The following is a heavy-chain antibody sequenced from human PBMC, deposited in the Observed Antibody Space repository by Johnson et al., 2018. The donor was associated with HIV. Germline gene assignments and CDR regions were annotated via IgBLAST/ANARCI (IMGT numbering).Heavy chain of an antibody. CDR2: IYSGGDT. CDR3: TRVSSTSWALDI. CDR1: GFIVRSNY. D-gene: IGHD2-15*01. J-gene: IGHJ3*02. Sequence: VQLVESGGGVVRPGGSLRLSCAASGFIVRSNYMNWVRQAPGKGLEWVSVIYSGGDTYYSDSVIGRFTISRDTSKNTLYLQMNSLRGDDTAVYYCTRVSSTSWALDIWGQGTLVTVSS. V-gene: IGHV3-66*01.